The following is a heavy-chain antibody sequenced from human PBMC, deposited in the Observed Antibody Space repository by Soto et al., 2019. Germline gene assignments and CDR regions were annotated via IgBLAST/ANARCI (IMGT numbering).Heavy chain of an antibody. CDR2: IKQDGSEE. Sequence: EVQLVESGGGLVRPGGSLRLSCAASGFTFSSFWMNWVRQAPGKGLEWGANIKQDGSEEYYVVSVKGRFTISRDNAKNSLYLQMNSLRGEDTAVYYCARAPHGMDVWGQGTTVTVSS. CDR1: GFTFSSFW. V-gene: IGHV3-7*03. CDR3: ARAPHGMDV. J-gene: IGHJ6*02.